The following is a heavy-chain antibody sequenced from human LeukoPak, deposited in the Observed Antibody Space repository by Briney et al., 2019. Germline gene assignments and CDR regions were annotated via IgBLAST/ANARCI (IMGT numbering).Heavy chain of an antibody. Sequence: GGSLRLSCAASGFTFSSHSMHWVRQAPGKGLEYVSGIRGDGTSTYYAKSVKDRFTISRDNSKNTLELQMGSLRAEDMAVYYCARRGSGWEFDLWGQGTLVTVSS. CDR2: IRGDGTST. V-gene: IGHV3-64*01. CDR3: ARRGSGWEFDL. J-gene: IGHJ4*02. D-gene: IGHD6-19*01. CDR1: GFTFSSHS.